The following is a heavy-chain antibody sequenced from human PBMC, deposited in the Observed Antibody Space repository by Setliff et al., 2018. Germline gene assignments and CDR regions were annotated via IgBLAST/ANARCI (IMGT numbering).Heavy chain of an antibody. V-gene: IGHV3-23*01. CDR3: AKRGPYCSGGNCHYYFDY. J-gene: IGHJ4*02. D-gene: IGHD2-15*01. CDR1: GFTFSSYA. CDR2: ISGSGGST. Sequence: PGGSLRLSCAASGFTFSSYAMSWVRQAPGKGLEWVSAISGSGGSTYYADSVKGRFTISRDNSKNTLYLQMNSLRAEDTAVYYCAKRGPYCSGGNCHYYFDYWGQGTLVTVSS.